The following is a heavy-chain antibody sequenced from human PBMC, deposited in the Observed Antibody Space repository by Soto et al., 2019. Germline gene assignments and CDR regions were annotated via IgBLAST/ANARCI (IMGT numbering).Heavy chain of an antibody. CDR3: ARVPVDSLYFDY. V-gene: IGHV4-59*01. D-gene: IGHD3-22*01. CDR1: GGSISSYY. J-gene: IGHJ4*02. Sequence: QVQLQESGPGLVKPSETLSLTYTVSGGSISSYYWSWIRQPPGKGLEWIGYIYYSGSTNYNPSLKSRVTISVDTSKNQFSLKLSSVTAADTAVYYCARVPVDSLYFDYWGQGTLVTVSS. CDR2: IYYSGST.